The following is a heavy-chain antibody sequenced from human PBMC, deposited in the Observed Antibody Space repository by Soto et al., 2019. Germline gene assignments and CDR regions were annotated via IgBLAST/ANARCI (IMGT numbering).Heavy chain of an antibody. CDR2: ISWHSGSI. J-gene: IGHJ4*02. CDR3: AKDRGLVLSFDFDY. V-gene: IGHV3-9*01. D-gene: IGHD6-19*01. CDR1: GFTFDAYA. Sequence: EVQLVESGGGLVQPGRSLRLSCAASGFTFDAYAMHWVRQAPGKGLEWVSGISWHSGSIGYADSVKGRFTISRDNAKNSLYLHMNSLRAEDTALYYCAKDRGLVLSFDFDYWGQGTLVTVSS.